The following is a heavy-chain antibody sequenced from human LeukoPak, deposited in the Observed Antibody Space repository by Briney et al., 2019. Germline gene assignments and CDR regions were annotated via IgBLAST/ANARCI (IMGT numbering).Heavy chain of an antibody. V-gene: IGHV4-34*01. D-gene: IGHD3-22*01. Sequence: SETLSLTCAVYGGSFSGYYWSWIRQPPGKGLEWIGEISHSGSTTYNPSLRSRVTISGDTSKKQFSLKLSSVTAADTAVYYCVTYYYGSSAPKRNYWGQGILVTISS. CDR1: GGSFSGYY. J-gene: IGHJ4*02. CDR3: VTYYYGSSAPKRNY. CDR2: ISHSGST.